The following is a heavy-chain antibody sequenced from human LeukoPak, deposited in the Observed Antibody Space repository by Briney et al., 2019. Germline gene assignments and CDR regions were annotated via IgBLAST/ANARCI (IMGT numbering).Heavy chain of an antibody. CDR3: ARVGYYRGYYYYYIDV. Sequence: GGSLRLSCTASGFTFGDYAMSWFRQAPGKGLEWVSGINWNGGSTGYADSVKGRFTISRDNAKKSLYLQMNSLRAEVTALYHCARVGYYRGYYYYYIDVWGKGTTVTISS. CDR1: GFTFGDYA. CDR2: INWNGGST. V-gene: IGHV3-20*01. J-gene: IGHJ6*03. D-gene: IGHD1-26*01.